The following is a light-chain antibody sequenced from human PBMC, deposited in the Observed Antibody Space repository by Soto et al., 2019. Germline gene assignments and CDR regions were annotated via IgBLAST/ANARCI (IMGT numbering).Light chain of an antibody. CDR2: DAS. CDR1: QTVRNNY. CDR3: QQFSSYPLT. Sequence: EFVLTQSPVTLSLSPGERATLSCRASQTVRNNYLAWYQQKPGQAPRLLIYDASSRATGIPDRFSGGGSGTDFTLTISRXEPEDFAVYYCQQFSSYPLTFGGGTKVDIK. J-gene: IGKJ4*01. V-gene: IGKV3-20*01.